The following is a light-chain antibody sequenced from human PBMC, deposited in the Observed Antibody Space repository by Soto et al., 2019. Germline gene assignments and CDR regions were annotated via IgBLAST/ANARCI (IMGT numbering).Light chain of an antibody. CDR1: SSDVGGYNY. CDR2: EVS. V-gene: IGLV2-14*01. J-gene: IGLJ1*01. Sequence: QSVLTQPASVSGSPGQSITISCTGTSSDVGGYNYVSWYQQHPGKAPKLVIYEVSNRPSGVSNRFSGSKSGNTASLTISGLQAEDEADYYCSSYTSSSTPYYVFGTGTKVTV. CDR3: SSYTSSSTPYYV.